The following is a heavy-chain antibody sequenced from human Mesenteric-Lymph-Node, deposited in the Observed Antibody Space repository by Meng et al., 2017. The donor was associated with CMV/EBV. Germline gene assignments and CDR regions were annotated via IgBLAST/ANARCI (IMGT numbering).Heavy chain of an antibody. CDR1: GYTFTGYY. CDR3: AKSPSPANHYYYYGMDV. D-gene: IGHD6-6*01. J-gene: IGHJ6*02. Sequence: SVKVSCKASGYTFTGYYMHWVRQAPGQGLEWMGGIIPIFGTANYAQKFQGRVTITTDESTSTAYMELSSLRSEDTAVYYCAKSPSPANHYYYYGMDVWGQGTTVTVSS. V-gene: IGHV1-69*05. CDR2: IIPIFGTA.